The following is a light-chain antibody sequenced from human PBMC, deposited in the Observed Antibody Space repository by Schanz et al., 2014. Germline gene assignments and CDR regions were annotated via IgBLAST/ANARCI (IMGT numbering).Light chain of an antibody. CDR1: QSVGSD. CDR2: DAS. CDR3: QQYTGSLPWT. J-gene: IGKJ1*01. V-gene: IGKV3-20*01. Sequence: EIVLTQSPATLSLSPGERATLSCRASQSVGSDLAWYQQKPGQAPRLLIYDASSRATGIPDRFSGSGSGTDFTLTISRLEPEDFAVYYCQQYTGSLPWTFGQGTRVEIK.